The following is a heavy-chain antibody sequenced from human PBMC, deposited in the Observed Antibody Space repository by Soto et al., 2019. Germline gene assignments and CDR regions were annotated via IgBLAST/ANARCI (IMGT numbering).Heavy chain of an antibody. J-gene: IGHJ3*02. CDR3: ARVTIFVTYAFDI. D-gene: IGHD3-3*01. Sequence: EVQLVESGGGLVQPGGSLRLSCAASGFTFSSYWMSWVRQAPGKGLEWVANIKQDGSEKYYVDSVKGRFTISRDNAKNSLYLQMNSLRAEDTAVYYCARVTIFVTYAFDIWGQGTMVTVSS. CDR2: IKQDGSEK. CDR1: GFTFSSYW. V-gene: IGHV3-7*04.